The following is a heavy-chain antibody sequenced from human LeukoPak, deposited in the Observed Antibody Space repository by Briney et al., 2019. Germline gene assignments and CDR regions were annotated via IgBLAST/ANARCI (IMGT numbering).Heavy chain of an antibody. D-gene: IGHD6-6*01. CDR1: GFTFSNYA. CDR2: ISGSGVST. V-gene: IGHV3-23*01. CDR3: AKDRSSSSSEFDP. J-gene: IGHJ5*02. Sequence: GGSLRLSCAASGFTFSNYAMSWVRQAPGKGLEWVSGISGSGVSTYYADSVKGRFTISRDNSKNTLYLQMNSLRAEDTAVYYCAKDRSSSSSEFDPWGQGTLVTVSS.